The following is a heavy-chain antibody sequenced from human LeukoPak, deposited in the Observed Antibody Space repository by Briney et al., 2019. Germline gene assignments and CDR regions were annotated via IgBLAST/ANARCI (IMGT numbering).Heavy chain of an antibody. Sequence: QPGRSLRLSCAASGFTFDDYAMHWVRQAPGKGLEWVSGISWNSGSIGYADSVKGRFTISRDNSKNTLYLQMNSLRAEDTAVYYCARATPVLLYDYWGQGTLVTVSS. J-gene: IGHJ4*02. V-gene: IGHV3-9*01. CDR3: ARATPVLLYDY. D-gene: IGHD2-21*01. CDR1: GFTFDDYA. CDR2: ISWNSGSI.